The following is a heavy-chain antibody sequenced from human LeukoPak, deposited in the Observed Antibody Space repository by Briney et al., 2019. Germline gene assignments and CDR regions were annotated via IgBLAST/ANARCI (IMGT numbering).Heavy chain of an antibody. CDR1: GFTFSDYG. D-gene: IGHD6-6*01. J-gene: IGHJ4*02. V-gene: IGHV3-30*02. Sequence: GGSLRLSCAASGFTFSDYGMHWVRQAPGKGLDWVTFIRFDGTNKFDADSVKGRFTISRDNSKNTLYLQMNSLRAEDTAVYYCAAARQYYFDYWGQGTLVTVSS. CDR2: IRFDGTNK. CDR3: AAARQYYFDY.